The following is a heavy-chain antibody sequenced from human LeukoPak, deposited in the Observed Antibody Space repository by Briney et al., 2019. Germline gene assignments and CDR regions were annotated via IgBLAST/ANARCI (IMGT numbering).Heavy chain of an antibody. V-gene: IGHV3-74*01. CDR1: GFTFSPYW. CDR2: IKDDGSIT. CDR3: TRGDNFDY. D-gene: IGHD3-16*01. Sequence: GGSLRLSCAASGFTFSPYWMHWVRHAPGKGLVWVSRIKDDGSITSYADSVMGRFTISRDNAKNTLFLQVNSLRADDTAVYYCTRGDNFDYWGQGTLVTVSS. J-gene: IGHJ4*02.